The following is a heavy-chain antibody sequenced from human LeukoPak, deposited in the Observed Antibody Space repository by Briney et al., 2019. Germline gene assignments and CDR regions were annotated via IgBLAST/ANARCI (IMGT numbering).Heavy chain of an antibody. CDR3: AIPQPMSYGDWSDAFDI. Sequence: GESLKISCKGSGYSFTSYWTGWVRQMPGKGLEWMGIIYPGDSDTRYSPSFQGQVTISADKSISTAYLQWSSLKASDTAMYYCAIPQPMSYGDWSDAFDIWGQGTMVTVSS. J-gene: IGHJ3*02. CDR2: IYPGDSDT. D-gene: IGHD4-17*01. V-gene: IGHV5-51*01. CDR1: GYSFTSYW.